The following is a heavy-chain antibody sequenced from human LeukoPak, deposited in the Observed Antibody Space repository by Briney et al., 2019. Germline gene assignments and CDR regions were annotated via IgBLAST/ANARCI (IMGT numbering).Heavy chain of an antibody. CDR3: AKAGGVGGYYFDY. CDR2: ISYDGSNK. J-gene: IGHJ4*02. D-gene: IGHD3-16*01. Sequence: GGSLRLSCAASGLTFSSYGMHWVRQAPGKGLEWVAVISYDGSNKYYADSVKGRFTISRDNSKNTLYLQMNSLRAEDTAVYYCAKAGGVGGYYFDYWGQGTLVTVSS. CDR1: GLTFSSYG. V-gene: IGHV3-30*18.